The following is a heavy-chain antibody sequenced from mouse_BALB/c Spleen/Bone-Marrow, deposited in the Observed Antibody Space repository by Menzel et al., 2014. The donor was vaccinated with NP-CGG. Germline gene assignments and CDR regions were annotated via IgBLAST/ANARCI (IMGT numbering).Heavy chain of an antibody. D-gene: IGHD1-1*01. CDR1: GYTFTSYW. CDR3: IRYGNSHYYAMDY. Sequence: QVQLQQSGAELVRPGASVKLSCRASGYTFTSYWINWVKQRPGQGLEWIGNIYPSDSYTNYNQRFKDKATLTVDKSSSTAYMQLSSPTSDDSAVYYYIRYGNSHYYAMDYWGQGTSVTVSS. J-gene: IGHJ4*01. CDR2: IYPSDSYT. V-gene: IGHV1-69*02.